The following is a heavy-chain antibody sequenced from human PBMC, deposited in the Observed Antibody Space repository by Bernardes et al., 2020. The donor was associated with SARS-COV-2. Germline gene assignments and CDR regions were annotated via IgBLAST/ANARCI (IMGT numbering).Heavy chain of an antibody. D-gene: IGHD2-15*01. CDR2: ISSGGDTI. CDR3: ARGWRENSFDY. V-gene: IGHV3-48*01. J-gene: IGHJ4*02. Sequence: VVLRLSCVGSGFIFTTYSMSWVRQAPGKGLEWLLFISSGGDTIHDADSVRGRFTVSRDDAKNSVYLQMNSLRAEDTAVYYCARGWRENSFDYWGQGALVTVSS. CDR1: GFIFTTYS.